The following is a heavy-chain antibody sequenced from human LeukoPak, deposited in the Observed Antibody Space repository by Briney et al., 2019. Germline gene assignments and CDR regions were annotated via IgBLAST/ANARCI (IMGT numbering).Heavy chain of an antibody. V-gene: IGHV3-48*01. Sequence: GGSLRLSCAASGFTFSSYAMSWVRQAPGKGLEWVSYISSSSSTIYYADSVKGRFTISRDNAKNSLYLQMNSLRAEDTAVYYCARSPNLVVINFDYWGQGTLVTVSS. CDR3: ARSPNLVVINFDY. J-gene: IGHJ4*02. CDR1: GFTFSSYA. D-gene: IGHD3-22*01. CDR2: ISSSSSTI.